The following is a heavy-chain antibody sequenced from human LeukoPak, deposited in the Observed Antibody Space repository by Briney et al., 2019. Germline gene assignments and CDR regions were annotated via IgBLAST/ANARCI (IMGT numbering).Heavy chain of an antibody. CDR1: GGTFRSYA. D-gene: IGHD6-19*01. J-gene: IGHJ4*02. CDR2: IIPMFGIA. V-gene: IGHV1-69*01. Sequence: SVKVSCKASGGTFRSYAISWVRQAPGQGLEWMGGIIPMFGIANYAQKFQGRVTITADESTSTAYMELSSLRSEDTAVYYCARDRPYTGGWRGFDYWGQGTLVTVSS. CDR3: ARDRPYTGGWRGFDY.